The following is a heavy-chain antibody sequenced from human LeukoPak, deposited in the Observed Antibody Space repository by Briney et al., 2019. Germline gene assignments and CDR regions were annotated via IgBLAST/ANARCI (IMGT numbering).Heavy chain of an antibody. CDR1: GGSISSGGYY. J-gene: IGHJ4*02. Sequence: TLSLTCTVSGGSISSGGYYWSWIRQHPGKGLEWIGYIYYSGSTYYNPSLKSRVTISVDTSKNQFSLKLSSVTAADTAVYYCARVRDSGLDSFDYWGQGTLVTVSS. V-gene: IGHV4-31*03. CDR3: ARVRDSGLDSFDY. CDR2: IYYSGST. D-gene: IGHD5-24*01.